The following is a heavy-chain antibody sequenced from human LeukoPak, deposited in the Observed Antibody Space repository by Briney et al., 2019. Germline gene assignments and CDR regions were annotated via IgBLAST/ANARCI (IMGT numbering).Heavy chain of an antibody. Sequence: GASVKVSCKASGYTFTSYGISWVRQAPGQGLEWMGWISAYNGNTNYAQKLQGRVTMTTDTSTSTAYMELRSLRSDDTAVYYCARKIYSKVLSYFGYWGQGTLVTVSS. CDR3: ARKIYSKVLSYFGY. CDR2: ISAYNGNT. V-gene: IGHV1-18*01. CDR1: GYTFTSYG. D-gene: IGHD4-11*01. J-gene: IGHJ4*02.